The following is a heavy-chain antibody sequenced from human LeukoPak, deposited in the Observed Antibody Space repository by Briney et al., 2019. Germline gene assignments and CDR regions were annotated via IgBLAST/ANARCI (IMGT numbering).Heavy chain of an antibody. CDR3: ARSYYDSSGYLFSN. J-gene: IGHJ4*02. CDR1: GGSFSGYY. V-gene: IGHV4-34*01. CDR2: INHSGST. D-gene: IGHD3-22*01. Sequence: PSETLSLTCAVYGGSFSGYYWSWIRQPPGKGLEWIGEINHSGSTNYNPSLKSRVTISVDTSKNQFSLKLSSVTAADTAVYYCARSYYDSSGYLFSNWGQGTLVTVSS.